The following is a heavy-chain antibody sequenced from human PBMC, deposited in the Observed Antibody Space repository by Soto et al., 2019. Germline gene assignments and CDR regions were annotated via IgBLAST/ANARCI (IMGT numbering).Heavy chain of an antibody. CDR1: GGSFSGYY. D-gene: IGHD6-19*01. V-gene: IGHV4-34*01. CDR3: ARGGPGQWLVAYFDY. J-gene: IGHJ4*02. Sequence: SETLSLTCAVYGGSFSGYYWSWIRQPPGKGLEWIGEINHSGSTNYNPSLKSRVTISVDTSKNQFSLKLSSVTAADTAVYYCARGGPGQWLVAYFDYRGQGALVTVSS. CDR2: INHSGST.